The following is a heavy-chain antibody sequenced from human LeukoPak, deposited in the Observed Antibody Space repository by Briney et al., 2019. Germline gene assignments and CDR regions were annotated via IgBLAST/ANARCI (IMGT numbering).Heavy chain of an antibody. CDR1: GFTFSIYW. Sequence: PGGSLSLSCAASGFTFSIYWMHWVRQAPGKGLVWVSRINSDGSSTSYADSGKGRFTISRDNAKNTLYLQMNSLRAEDPAVYYCARGGRYSYYYYMDVWGKGTTVTVSS. CDR2: INSDGSST. D-gene: IGHD4-11*01. J-gene: IGHJ6*03. CDR3: ARGGRYSYYYYMDV. V-gene: IGHV3-74*01.